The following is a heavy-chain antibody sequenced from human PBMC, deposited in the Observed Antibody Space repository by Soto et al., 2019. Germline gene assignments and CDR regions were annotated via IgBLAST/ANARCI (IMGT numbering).Heavy chain of an antibody. Sequence: ETLSLTCTVSGGSISSSSYYWGWIRQPPGKGLEWIGSIYYSGSTYYNPSLKSRVTISVDTSKNQFSLKLSSVTAADTAVYYCARQYYYGSGSYLPNTYFDYWGQGTLVTVSS. J-gene: IGHJ4*02. V-gene: IGHV4-39*01. CDR1: GGSISSSSYY. CDR2: IYYSGST. D-gene: IGHD3-10*01. CDR3: ARQYYYGSGSYLPNTYFDY.